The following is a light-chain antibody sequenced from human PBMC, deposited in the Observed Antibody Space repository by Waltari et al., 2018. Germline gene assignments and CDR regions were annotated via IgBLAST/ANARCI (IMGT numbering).Light chain of an antibody. CDR2: KVS. CDR1: QNIVYNDQVNL. Sequence: DVVLTQSPLSLPVTLGQSAYISCKSSQNIVYNDQVNLLNWYKQRPGKSQRHLIYKVSNRASVDPDRFSGSGSGTDFTLKISRVEAEYAGTYYCMQNSYWPYTFGQGTKLEI. J-gene: IGKJ2*01. V-gene: IGKV2-30*01. CDR3: MQNSYWPYT.